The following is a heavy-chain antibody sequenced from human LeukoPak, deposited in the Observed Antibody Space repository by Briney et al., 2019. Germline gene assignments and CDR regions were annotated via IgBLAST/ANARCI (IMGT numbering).Heavy chain of an antibody. CDR3: AKGGTQEWSPDY. Sequence: PGGSLRLSCAASGFTFSSYAMSWVRQAPGKGLEWLSSVRGSGDDTYYADSVKGRFTISRDNSKDTLYLQMNSLRAEDTAVYYCAKGGTQEWSPDYWGQGSLVTVST. J-gene: IGHJ4*02. CDR2: VRGSGDDT. D-gene: IGHD2-8*01. CDR1: GFTFSSYA. V-gene: IGHV3-23*01.